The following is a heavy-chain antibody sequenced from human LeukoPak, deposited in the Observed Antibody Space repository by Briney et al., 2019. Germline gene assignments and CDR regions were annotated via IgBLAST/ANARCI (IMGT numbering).Heavy chain of an antibody. CDR2: IYTSGST. CDR3: ATRGIVGATDFDY. CDR1: GGSFSGYY. D-gene: IGHD1-26*01. Sequence: PSETLSLTCAVYGGSFSGYYWSWIRQPAGKGLEWIGRIYTSGSTNYNPSLKSRVTISVDTSKNQFSLKLSSVTAADTAVYYCATRGIVGATDFDYWGQGTLVTVSS. V-gene: IGHV4-59*10. J-gene: IGHJ4*02.